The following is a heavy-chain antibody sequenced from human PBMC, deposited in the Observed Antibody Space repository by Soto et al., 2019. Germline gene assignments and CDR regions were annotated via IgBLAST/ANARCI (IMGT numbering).Heavy chain of an antibody. CDR1: GGSFSGYY. CDR3: ARDHLDIVVVPAATTYYYYYGMDV. V-gene: IGHV4-34*01. J-gene: IGHJ6*02. Sequence: SETLSLTCAVYGGSFSGYYWSWIRQPPGKGLEWIGEINHSGSTNYNPSLKSRVTISVDTSKNQFSLKLSSVTAADTAVYYCARDHLDIVVVPAATTYYYYYGMDVWGQGTTVTVSS. D-gene: IGHD2-2*01. CDR2: INHSGST.